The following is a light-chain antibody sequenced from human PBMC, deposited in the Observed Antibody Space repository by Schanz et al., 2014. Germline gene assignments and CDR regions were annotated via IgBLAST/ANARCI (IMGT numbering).Light chain of an antibody. CDR1: SSNIGGNY. J-gene: IGLJ3*02. CDR3: AAWDDSLHGWV. Sequence: QSVLTQPPSASGTPGQRVIISCSGTSSNIGGNYVYWYQQLSGTAPKLLIYKNDQRPSGVPDRFSASKSGTSASLAISGLRSEDEADYHCAAWDDSLHGWVFGGGTKLTVL. CDR2: KND. V-gene: IGLV1-47*01.